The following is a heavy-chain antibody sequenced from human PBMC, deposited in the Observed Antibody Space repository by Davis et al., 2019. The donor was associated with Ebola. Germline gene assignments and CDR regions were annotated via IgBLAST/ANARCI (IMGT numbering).Heavy chain of an antibody. CDR3: ATGSDAFDV. J-gene: IGHJ3*01. V-gene: IGHV3-53*01. CDR2: IYSGGST. CDR1: GFTVSYNP. D-gene: IGHD6-13*01. Sequence: GESLKISCAASGFTVSYNPMSWVRQTPGKGLEWVSVIYSGGSTHYAESVRGRFTISGDNSRTMVYLQMKSLRAEDTAVYYCATGSDAFDVWGQGTTVTVSS.